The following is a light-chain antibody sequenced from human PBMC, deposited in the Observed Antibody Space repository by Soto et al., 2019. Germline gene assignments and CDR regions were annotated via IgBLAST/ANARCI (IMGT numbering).Light chain of an antibody. J-gene: IGKJ1*01. Sequence: DIQMTQSPSSLSASVGDRVIITCRASQSISSYLNWYQQKPGKAPKLLIYDASSLQSGVPSRFSGSGSGTDFTLTISSLQREDFGTYYCQQSHSSPRTFGQGTKVEIK. CDR1: QSISSY. V-gene: IGKV1-39*01. CDR3: QQSHSSPRT. CDR2: DAS.